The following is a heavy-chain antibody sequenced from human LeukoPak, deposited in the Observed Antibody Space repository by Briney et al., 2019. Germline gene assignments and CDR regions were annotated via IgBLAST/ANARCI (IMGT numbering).Heavy chain of an antibody. CDR3: AREFITFGPDY. D-gene: IGHD3-16*01. CDR2: INPNSGGT. Sequence: AASVKVSCKASGYTFTGYYIHWVRQAPGQGLEWMGWINPNSGGTNYAQKFQGRVTMTRDTSISTAYMELSRLRSDDTAVYYCAREFITFGPDYWGQGTLVTVSS. V-gene: IGHV1-2*02. J-gene: IGHJ4*02. CDR1: GYTFTGYY.